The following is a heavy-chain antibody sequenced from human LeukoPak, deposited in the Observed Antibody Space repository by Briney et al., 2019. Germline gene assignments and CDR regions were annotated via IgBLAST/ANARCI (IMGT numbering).Heavy chain of an antibody. Sequence: SETLSLTCTVSGGSISSSSYYWGWIRQPPGKGLEWIGSIYYSGSTYYNPSLKSRVTISVDTSKNQFSLKLSSVTAADTAVYYCARGGRRRYCSSTSCYKGDYFDYWGQGTLVTVSS. D-gene: IGHD2-2*02. CDR3: ARGGRRRYCSSTSCYKGDYFDY. J-gene: IGHJ4*02. CDR2: IYYSGST. CDR1: GGSISSSSYY. V-gene: IGHV4-39*07.